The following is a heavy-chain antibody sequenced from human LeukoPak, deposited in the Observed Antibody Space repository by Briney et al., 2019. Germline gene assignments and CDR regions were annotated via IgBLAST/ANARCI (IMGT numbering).Heavy chain of an antibody. V-gene: IGHV4-39*01. CDR1: GGSVSGYY. CDR3: ARLPPLLRPPGSYYFDY. Sequence: SETLSLTCAVYGGSVSGYYWGWIRQPPGKGLEWIGSIYYSGSTYYNPSLKSRVTISVDTSKNQFSLKLSSVTAADTAVYYCARLPPLLRPPGSYYFDYWGQGTLVTVSS. D-gene: IGHD3-3*01. CDR2: IYYSGST. J-gene: IGHJ4*02.